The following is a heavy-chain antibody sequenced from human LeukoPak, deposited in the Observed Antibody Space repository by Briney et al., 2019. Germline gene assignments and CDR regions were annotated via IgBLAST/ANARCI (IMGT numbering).Heavy chain of an antibody. Sequence: SETLSLTCTVSGDSISSYYWSWIRQPAGRGLEWIGLIYTSGSTNYNPSLKSRVTMSLDTSKNQFSLKLSSVTAADTAVYYCARESWDGSGWYTSYWGQGTLVTVSS. V-gene: IGHV4-4*07. CDR3: ARESWDGSGWYTSY. CDR2: IYTSGST. D-gene: IGHD6-19*01. CDR1: GDSISSYY. J-gene: IGHJ4*02.